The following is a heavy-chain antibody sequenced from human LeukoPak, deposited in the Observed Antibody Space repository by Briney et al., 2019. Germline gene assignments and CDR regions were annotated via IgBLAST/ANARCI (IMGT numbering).Heavy chain of an antibody. CDR1: GFTFSIYW. CDR3: ARWDAYCSGGTCYFGGFAFDI. Sequence: GGSLRLSCGASGFTFSIYWMSWVRQAPGKGQEWVASIKQDGSVKHFLDSVKGRFTISRDNAKNSLYLQMNSLRAEDTAVYYCARWDAYCSGGTCYFGGFAFDIWGQGTMVTVSS. D-gene: IGHD2-15*01. CDR2: IKQDGSVK. J-gene: IGHJ3*02. V-gene: IGHV3-7*01.